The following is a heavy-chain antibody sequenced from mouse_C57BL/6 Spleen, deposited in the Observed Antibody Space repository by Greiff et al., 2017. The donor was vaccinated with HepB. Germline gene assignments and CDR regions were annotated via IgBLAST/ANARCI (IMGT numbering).Heavy chain of an antibody. CDR2: IEPNSGGT. CDR1: GFTFTSYW. Sequence: QVHVKQPGAELVKPGASVKLSCKASGFTFTSYWMHWVKQRPGRGLEWIGRIEPNSGGTKYNEKFKSKATLTVDKPSSTAYMQLSSLTSEDSAVYYCARADYYAMDYWGQGTSVTVSS. CDR3: ARADYYAMDY. J-gene: IGHJ4*01. V-gene: IGHV1-72*01.